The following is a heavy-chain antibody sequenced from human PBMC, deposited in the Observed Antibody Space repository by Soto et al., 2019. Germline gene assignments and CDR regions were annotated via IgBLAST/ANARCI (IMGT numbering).Heavy chain of an antibody. CDR1: GFTFSSCA. Sequence: QVQLVESGGGVVQPGRSLRLSCAASGFTFSSCAMHWVRQAPGKGLEWVALISYDGSNKYYADSVKGRFTISRDNSKNTRYLQMNSLRAEDKAVYYCARDKRDLRFLEWSYYFDYWGQGTLVTVSS. D-gene: IGHD3-3*01. V-gene: IGHV3-30-3*01. CDR3: ARDKRDLRFLEWSYYFDY. J-gene: IGHJ4*02. CDR2: ISYDGSNK.